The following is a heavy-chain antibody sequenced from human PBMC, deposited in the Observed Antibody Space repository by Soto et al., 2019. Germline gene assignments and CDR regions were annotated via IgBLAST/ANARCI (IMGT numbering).Heavy chain of an antibody. V-gene: IGHV1-2*02. CDR1: GYPVTAYY. CDR2: INPATGAA. D-gene: IGHD3-3*01. J-gene: IGHJ3*02. CDR3: AGGGGVGVAGSAAFDM. Sequence: QLHLVQSGAVVKKPGASVTVSCSASGYPVTAYYMHWVRQAPGRGLEWMGGINPATGAAKYTQTCQGRVNLTRDTAPRTDFMELSGLASEDTAVFYFAGGGGVGVAGSAAFDMWGQGTLVTVSS.